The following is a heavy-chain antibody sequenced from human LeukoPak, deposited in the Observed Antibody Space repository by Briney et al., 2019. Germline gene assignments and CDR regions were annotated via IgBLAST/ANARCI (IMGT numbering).Heavy chain of an antibody. CDR2: IWYDGSNK. D-gene: IGHD2-2*01. CDR1: GFTFSSYG. J-gene: IGHJ6*02. Sequence: GGSLRLSCAASGFTFSSYGMHWVRQAPGKGLEWVAVIWYDGSNKYYADSVKGRFTISRDNSKNTVYLQMSSLRAEDTAMYYCARAFGCSGTSCHARWGYYYYAMDVWGQGTTVTVSS. CDR3: ARAFGCSGTSCHARWGYYYYAMDV. V-gene: IGHV3-33*01.